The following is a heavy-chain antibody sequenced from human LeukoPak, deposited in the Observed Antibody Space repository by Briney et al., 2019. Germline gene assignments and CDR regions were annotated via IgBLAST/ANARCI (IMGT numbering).Heavy chain of an antibody. CDR2: IYSGGSR. D-gene: IGHD5-24*01. J-gene: IGHJ4*02. CDR1: GFTVSSNY. Sequence: GGSLRLSCAASGFTVSSNYMSWVRQAPGKGLEWVSAIYSGGSRYYADSVKGRFTISRDNAKNSVYLQMNSLRADDTAVYYCAKDPERWLQLRLGFSDWGQGTLVTVSS. V-gene: IGHV3-53*01. CDR3: AKDPERWLQLRLGFSD.